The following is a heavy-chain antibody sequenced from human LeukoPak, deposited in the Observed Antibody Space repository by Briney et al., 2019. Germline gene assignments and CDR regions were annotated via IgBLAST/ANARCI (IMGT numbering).Heavy chain of an antibody. CDR3: SRALAWGGSSYSYFYMDV. V-gene: IGHV1-8*01. CDR2: INPNSGNA. Sequence: ASVKVSCKASGYTFSYYDINWMRQATGQGLEWMGWINPNSGNAGYAQKFQGRVTMTRNTSISTAYMELSSLRSEDTAVYYCSRALAWGGSSYSYFYMDVWDKGTTVTVSS. D-gene: IGHD1-26*01. J-gene: IGHJ6*03. CDR1: GYTFSYYD.